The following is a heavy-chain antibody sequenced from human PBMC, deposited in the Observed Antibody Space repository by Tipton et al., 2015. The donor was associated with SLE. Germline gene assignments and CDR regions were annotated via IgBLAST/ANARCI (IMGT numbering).Heavy chain of an antibody. CDR1: GGSISSYY. J-gene: IGHJ4*02. Sequence: GLVKPSETLSPTCTVSGGSISSYYWSWIRQPPGKGLEWIGYIYYSGSTNYNPSLKSRVTISVDTSKNQFSLKLSSVTAADTAVYYCASWAWGGYFDYWGQGTLVTVSS. CDR3: ASWAWGGYFDY. D-gene: IGHD3-16*01. CDR2: IYYSGST. V-gene: IGHV4-59*01.